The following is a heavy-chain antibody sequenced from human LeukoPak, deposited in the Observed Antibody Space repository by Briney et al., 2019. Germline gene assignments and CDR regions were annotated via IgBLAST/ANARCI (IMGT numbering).Heavy chain of an antibody. CDR3: AKDRDSGSWPFDY. CDR1: GFTVSSNY. V-gene: IGHV3-66*01. D-gene: IGHD1-26*01. J-gene: IGHJ4*02. Sequence: PGGSLRLSCAASGFTVSSNYMSWVRQAPGKGLEWVSVIYSGGSTYYADSVKGRFTISRDNSKNALYLQMNSLRAEDTAVYYCAKDRDSGSWPFDYWGQGTLVTVSS. CDR2: IYSGGST.